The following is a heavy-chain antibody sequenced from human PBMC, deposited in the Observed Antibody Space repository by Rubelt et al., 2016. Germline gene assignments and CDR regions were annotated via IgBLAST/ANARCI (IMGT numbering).Heavy chain of an antibody. V-gene: IGHV1-18*01. Sequence: VRQAPGQGLEWMGWISAYNGNTNYAQKLQGRVTMTTDTSTSTAYMELRSLRSDDTAVYYRASISHRYDSSGYADAFDIWGQGTMVTVSS. CDR2: ISAYNGNT. D-gene: IGHD3-22*01. CDR3: ASISHRYDSSGYADAFDI. J-gene: IGHJ3*02.